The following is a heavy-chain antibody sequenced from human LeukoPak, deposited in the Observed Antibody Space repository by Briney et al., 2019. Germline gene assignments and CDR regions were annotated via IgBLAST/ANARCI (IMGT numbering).Heavy chain of an antibody. J-gene: IGHJ6*02. Sequence: GGSLRLSCAASGFTFSSYSVAWVPRAPGKGLGWVSSIISSSSYIYSAASVMGRFTISTDNANNSLYLQMNILRAEDTAVYYCARDFDIVVVPAAIGLAYYYGMDVWGQGTTVTVSS. CDR3: ARDFDIVVVPAAIGLAYYYGMDV. CDR1: GFTFSSYS. D-gene: IGHD2-2*02. V-gene: IGHV3-21*01. CDR2: IISSSSYI.